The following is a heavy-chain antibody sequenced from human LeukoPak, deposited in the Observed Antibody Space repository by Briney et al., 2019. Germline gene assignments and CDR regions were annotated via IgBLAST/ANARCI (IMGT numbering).Heavy chain of an antibody. Sequence: ASVKVSCKASGCTFTSYDINWVRQATGQGLEGMRWINPNSGGTNNAQKFQGRVTMTRDTSISTAYMELSRLRSDDTAVYYCARGAPYCSSTSCYTYYYYMDVWGKGTTVTVSS. D-gene: IGHD2-2*02. CDR1: GCTFTSYD. CDR3: ARGAPYCSSTSCYTYYYYMDV. J-gene: IGHJ6*03. CDR2: INPNSGGT. V-gene: IGHV1-2*02.